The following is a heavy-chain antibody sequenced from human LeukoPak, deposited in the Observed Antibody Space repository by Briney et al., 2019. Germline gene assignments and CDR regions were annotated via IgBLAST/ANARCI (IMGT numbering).Heavy chain of an antibody. CDR2: IYHSGST. D-gene: IGHD1-26*01. Sequence: SGTLSLTCAVSGGSISSSNWWSWARQPPGKGLEWIGEIYHSGSTNYNPSLKSRVTISVDKSKNQFSLKLSSVTAADTAVYYCARRVGKYSGSYYAFDYWGQGTLVTVSS. CDR1: GGSISSSNW. J-gene: IGHJ4*02. V-gene: IGHV4-4*02. CDR3: ARRVGKYSGSYYAFDY.